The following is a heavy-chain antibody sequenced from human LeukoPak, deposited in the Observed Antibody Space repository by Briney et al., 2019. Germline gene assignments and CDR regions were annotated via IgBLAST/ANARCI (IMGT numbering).Heavy chain of an antibody. CDR1: GFTFSRHW. CDR2: IKRDGREK. CDR3: ARVCVSGWTECMDY. V-gene: IGHV3-7*01. D-gene: IGHD6-19*01. J-gene: IGHJ4*02. Sequence: PGGSLRLSCAASGFTFSRHWMTWVRQAPGKALEWVANIKRDGREKNYVDSVKGRFSISRDNVENSLHLQMNSLRAEDTAVYYCARVCVSGWTECMDYWGQGSLVTVST.